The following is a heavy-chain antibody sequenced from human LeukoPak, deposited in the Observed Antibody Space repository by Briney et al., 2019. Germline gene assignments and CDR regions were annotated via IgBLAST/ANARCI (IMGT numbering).Heavy chain of an antibody. CDR3: ARGGPYWYFDL. CDR2: IYYSGST. V-gene: IGHV4-59*01. CDR1: GGSISSYY. J-gene: IGHJ2*01. Sequence: ETVSLTCTVSGGSISSYYWSWIRQPPGKGLEWIGYIYYSGSTNYNPSLKSRVTISVDTSKNQFSLKLSSVTAADTAVYYCARGGPYWYFDLWGRGTLVTVSS.